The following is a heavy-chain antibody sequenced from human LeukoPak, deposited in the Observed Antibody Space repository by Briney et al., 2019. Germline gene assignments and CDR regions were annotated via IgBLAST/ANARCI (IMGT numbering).Heavy chain of an antibody. D-gene: IGHD6-25*01. CDR1: EFTFSSYT. CDR2: ITGRGEST. V-gene: IGHV3-23*01. J-gene: IGHJ4*02. CDR3: AKDRRLASFDY. Sequence: GGSLRLSCAASEFTFSSYTMNWVRQAPGKGLEWVSGITGRGESTYYADSVKGRFTISRDNSKNTLYLQMNSLRAGDTAIYYCAKDRRLASFDYGGQGTLVTVSS.